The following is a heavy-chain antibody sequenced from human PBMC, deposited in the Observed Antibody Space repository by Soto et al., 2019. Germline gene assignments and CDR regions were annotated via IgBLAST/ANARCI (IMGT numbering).Heavy chain of an antibody. CDR3: AKTPTTSQWLDGNDY. V-gene: IGHV3-23*01. CDR2: ISGSGGST. CDR1: GFTFSSYA. Sequence: GGSLRLSCAASGFTFSSYAMSWVRQAPGKGLDWVSAISGSGGSTYYADSVKGRFTISRDNSKNTLYLQMNSLRAEDTAVYYCAKTPTTSQWLDGNDYWGQGTLVTVSS. D-gene: IGHD6-19*01. J-gene: IGHJ4*02.